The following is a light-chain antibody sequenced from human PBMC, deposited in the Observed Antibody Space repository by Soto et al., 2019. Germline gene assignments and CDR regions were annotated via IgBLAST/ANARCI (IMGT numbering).Light chain of an antibody. J-gene: IGLJ3*02. CDR2: DVS. V-gene: IGLV2-11*01. Sequence: QSALTQPRSVSGSPGQSVTISCTGKSSDVGGYNYVSWYQQHPGKAPKLMIYDVSKRPSGVPDRFSGSKSGNTASLTISGLQAEDEADYYCCSYAGTFSWVFGGGTKLT. CDR3: CSYAGTFSWV. CDR1: SSDVGGYNY.